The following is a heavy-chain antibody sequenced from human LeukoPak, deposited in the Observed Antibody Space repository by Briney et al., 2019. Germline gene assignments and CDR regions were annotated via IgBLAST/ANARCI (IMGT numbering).Heavy chain of an antibody. CDR2: FDPADGEP. CDR3: ATEVVGYGDVHYFDS. CDR1: GYTLTEVS. D-gene: IGHD4-17*01. J-gene: IGHJ4*02. V-gene: IGHV1-24*01. Sequence: ASVKVSCKISGYTLTEVSMHWVRQAPGKGLEWMGGFDPADGEPIYAQKFQGRVTMSEDTSTDTAYMDLNSLRSEDTAVYYCATEVVGYGDVHYFDSWGQGTLVTVSS.